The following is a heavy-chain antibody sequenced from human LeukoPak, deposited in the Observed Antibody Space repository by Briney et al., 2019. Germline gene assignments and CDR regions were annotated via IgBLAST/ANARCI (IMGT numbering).Heavy chain of an antibody. V-gene: IGHV1-58*01. D-gene: IGHD6-6*01. J-gene: IGHJ6*02. CDR2: IVVGSGNT. CDR1: GFTFPSSG. CDR3: AAVAWEYSSSPLPMDV. Sequence: SVKVSCKASGFTFPSSGVQWVRQARGQRLEWIGWIVVGSGNTNYAQKFQERVTITRDMSTSTAYMELSSLRSEDTAVYYCAAVAWEYSSSPLPMDVWGQGTTVTVSS.